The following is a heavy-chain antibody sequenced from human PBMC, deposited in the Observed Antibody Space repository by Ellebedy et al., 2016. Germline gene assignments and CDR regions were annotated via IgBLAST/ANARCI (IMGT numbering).Heavy chain of an antibody. Sequence: SETLSLTXTVSGGSISSSSYYWGWIRQPPGKGLEWIGSIYYSGSTYYNPSLKSRVTISVDTSKNQSSLKLSSVTAADTAVYYCARHGCSGGSCYYFDYWGQGTLVTVSS. CDR1: GGSISSSSYY. V-gene: IGHV4-39*01. CDR3: ARHGCSGGSCYYFDY. D-gene: IGHD2-15*01. J-gene: IGHJ4*02. CDR2: IYYSGST.